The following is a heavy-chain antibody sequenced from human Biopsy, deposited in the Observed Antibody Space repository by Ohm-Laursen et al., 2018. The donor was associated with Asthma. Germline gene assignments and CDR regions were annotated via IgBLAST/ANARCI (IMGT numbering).Heavy chain of an antibody. CDR1: GGSISSSSYY. V-gene: IGHV4-39*01. Sequence: GTLSLTCTVSGGSISSSSYYWGWIRRPPGKGLEFIGTIYYSGSTYYNPSLKSRVTLSVDASKNQFSLKLTSVTAADTAVYYCVSPPGYWGQGTRVTASS. CDR3: VSPPGY. CDR2: IYYSGST. J-gene: IGHJ4*02.